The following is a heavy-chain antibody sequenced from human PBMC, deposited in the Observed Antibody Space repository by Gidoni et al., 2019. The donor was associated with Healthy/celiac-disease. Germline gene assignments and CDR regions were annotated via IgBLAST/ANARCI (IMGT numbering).Heavy chain of an antibody. CDR1: GYSISSGYY. CDR3: ARDLDYYDSRGRDY. J-gene: IGHJ4*02. CDR2: IYHSGST. V-gene: IGHV4-38-2*02. D-gene: IGHD3-22*01. Sequence: QVQLQESGPGLVKPSETLSLTCTASGYSISSGYYWGWIRQPPGKGLEWIGSIYHSGSTYYNPSLKSRVTISVDTSKNQFSLKLSSVTAADTAVYYCARDLDYYDSRGRDYWGQGTLVTVSS.